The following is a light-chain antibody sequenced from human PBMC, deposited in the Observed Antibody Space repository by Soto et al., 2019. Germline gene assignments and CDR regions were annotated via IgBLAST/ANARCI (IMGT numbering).Light chain of an antibody. Sequence: IGLTQYTAALSVSPGERATLACRASQGLSSNLAWYQQKPGQAPRLLIYGASTMDTGIPARFSGSGSRTEFTLTISSLQSPDLAVYYCQQYTNCLGNFGQGTKVDI. CDR1: QGLSSN. V-gene: IGKV3-15*01. CDR2: GAS. J-gene: IGKJ1*01. CDR3: QQYTNCLGN.